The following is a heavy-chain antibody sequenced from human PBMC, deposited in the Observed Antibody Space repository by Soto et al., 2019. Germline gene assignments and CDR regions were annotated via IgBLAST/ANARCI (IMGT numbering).Heavy chain of an antibody. CDR3: ARVARIAAAKGAFDI. CDR2: IIPIFGTA. CDR1: GGTFSSYA. Sequence: ASVKVSCKASGGTFSSYAISWVRQAPGQGLEWMGGIIPIFGTANYAQKFQGRVTITADESTSTAYMELSSLRSEDTAVYYCARVARIAAAKGAFDIWGQGTIVTVSS. D-gene: IGHD6-13*01. V-gene: IGHV1-69*13. J-gene: IGHJ3*02.